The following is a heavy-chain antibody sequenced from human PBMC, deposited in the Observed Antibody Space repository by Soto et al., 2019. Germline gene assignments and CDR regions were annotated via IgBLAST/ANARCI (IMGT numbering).Heavy chain of an antibody. CDR1: GYTFTSYG. V-gene: IGHV1-18*01. D-gene: IGHD5-12*01. CDR2: ISAYNGNT. J-gene: IGHJ5*02. Sequence: ASVKVSCKASGYTFTSYGISWVRQAPGQGLEWMGWISAYNGNTNYAQKLQGRVTMTTDTSTSTAYMELRSLRSDDTAVYYCARGVEYSGYDWDGWFDPWGQGTLVTVSS. CDR3: ARGVEYSGYDWDGWFDP.